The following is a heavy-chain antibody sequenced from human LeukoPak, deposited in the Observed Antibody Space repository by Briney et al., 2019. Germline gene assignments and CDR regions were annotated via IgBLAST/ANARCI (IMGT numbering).Heavy chain of an antibody. Sequence: GGSLRLSCAASGFTFSSYWMSWVRQAPGKGLEWVANIKQDGSEKYYADSVKGRFTISRDNSKNTLYLQMNSLRAEDTAVYYCAKNLGVGFGYYYYGMDVWGQGTTVTVSS. CDR2: IKQDGSEK. J-gene: IGHJ6*02. CDR3: AKNLGVGFGYYYYGMDV. D-gene: IGHD3-16*01. V-gene: IGHV3-7*01. CDR1: GFTFSSYW.